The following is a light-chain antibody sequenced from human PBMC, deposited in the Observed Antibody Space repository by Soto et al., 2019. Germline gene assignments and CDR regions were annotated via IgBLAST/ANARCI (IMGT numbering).Light chain of an antibody. CDR2: DAS. CDR1: QSVSSY. CDR3: QQSRNWLWT. Sequence: EIVLTQSPATLSLSPGERATLSCRASQSVSSYLAWYQQKPGQAPRLLIYDASNRATGIPARFSGSGSGTDFTLTISSLEPEDFAVYYSQQSRNWLWTFGQGTKVDIK. J-gene: IGKJ1*01. V-gene: IGKV3-11*01.